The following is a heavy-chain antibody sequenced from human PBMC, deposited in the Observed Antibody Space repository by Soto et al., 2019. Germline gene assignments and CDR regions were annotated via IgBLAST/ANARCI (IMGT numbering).Heavy chain of an antibody. CDR1: GYSFTSYW. D-gene: IGHD6-13*01. J-gene: IGHJ6*02. Sequence: PGESLKISCKGSGYSFTSYWISWVRQMPGKGLEWMGRIDPSDSYTNYSPSFQGHVTISADKSISTAYLQWSSLKASDTAMYYCARQHIAAARYYYGMDVWGQGTTVTVSS. CDR2: IDPSDSYT. V-gene: IGHV5-10-1*01. CDR3: ARQHIAAARYYYGMDV.